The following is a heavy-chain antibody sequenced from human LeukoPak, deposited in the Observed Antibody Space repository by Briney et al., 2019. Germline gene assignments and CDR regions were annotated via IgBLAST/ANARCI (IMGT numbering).Heavy chain of an antibody. CDR2: ISWDGGST. J-gene: IGHJ4*02. CDR1: GFTFDDYA. CDR3: AKGSSRSGYYDYFDY. V-gene: IGHV3-43D*03. D-gene: IGHD3-22*01. Sequence: GGSLRLSCAASGFTFDDYAMRWVRQAPGKGLEWVSLISWDGGSTYYADSVKGRFTISRDNSKNSLYLQMNSLRAEDTALYYCAKGSSRSGYYDYFDYWGQGTLVTVSS.